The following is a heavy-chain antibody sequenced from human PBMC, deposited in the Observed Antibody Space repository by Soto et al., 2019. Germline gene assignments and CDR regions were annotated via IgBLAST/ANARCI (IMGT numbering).Heavy chain of an antibody. CDR3: VSTIRDRYYDYSGYNYV. CDR1: GFTLSSYW. D-gene: IGHD3-22*01. V-gene: IGHV3-74*01. Sequence: PGGSLRLSCAASGFTLSSYWMHWVRQAPGKGLVWVSRINSDGSSTSYADSVKGRFTISRDNAKNTLYLQMNSLRAEDTAVYYCVSTIRDRYYDYSGYNYVWGQGTTVTVSS. CDR2: INSDGSST. J-gene: IGHJ6*02.